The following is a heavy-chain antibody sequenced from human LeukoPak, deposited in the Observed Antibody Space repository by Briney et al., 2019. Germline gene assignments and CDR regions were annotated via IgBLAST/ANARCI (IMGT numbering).Heavy chain of an antibody. J-gene: IGHJ4*02. CDR2: INPNSGGT. CDR1: GYTFTGYY. V-gene: IGHV1-2*02. Sequence: ASVKVSCKASGYTFTGYYMHWLRQAPGQGLEWMGWINPNSGGTNYAQKFQGRVTMTRVTSISTAYMELSRLRSDDTAVYYCARGAPRYDFWSGYYTEVDYWGQGTLVTVSS. CDR3: ARGAPRYDFWSGYYTEVDY. D-gene: IGHD3-3*01.